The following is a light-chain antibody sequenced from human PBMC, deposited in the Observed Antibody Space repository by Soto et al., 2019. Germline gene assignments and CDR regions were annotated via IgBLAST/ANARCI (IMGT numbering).Light chain of an antibody. Sequence: QSVLTQPASVSGSPGQSITISCTGTSSDVGGYNYVSWYQQHPGKAPKLMIYEVSSRPSGVSNRFSGSKSGNTASLTISGRQAEDEADYYCSSYTSSSPWVFGGGTKLTVL. CDR1: SSDVGGYNY. CDR2: EVS. J-gene: IGLJ3*02. CDR3: SSYTSSSPWV. V-gene: IGLV2-14*01.